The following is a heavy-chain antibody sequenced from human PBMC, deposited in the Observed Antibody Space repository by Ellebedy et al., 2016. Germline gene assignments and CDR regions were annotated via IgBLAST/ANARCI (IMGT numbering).Heavy chain of an antibody. V-gene: IGHV4-4*07. CDR1: GGSISGYY. CDR3: ARHQRPAYYTGYLPPKDAFDI. J-gene: IGHJ3*02. CDR2: IATSGKT. Sequence: SETLSLSXAVSGGSISGYYWSWVRQPAGKGLEWIGRIATSGKTHYNSALTSRVTMSLDMSKNQFSLRLTSMTAADTAVYYCARHQRPAYYTGYLPPKDAFDIWGQGTGVTVSS. D-gene: IGHD3/OR15-3a*01.